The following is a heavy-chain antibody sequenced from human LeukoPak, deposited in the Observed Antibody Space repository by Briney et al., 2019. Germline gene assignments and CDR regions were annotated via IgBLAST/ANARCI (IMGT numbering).Heavy chain of an antibody. D-gene: IGHD2-2*01. V-gene: IGHV1-69*13. CDR3: ADLVYCSSSSCYEPFNQT. CDR1: GGTFSSLT. Sequence: ASVKVSCKASGGTFSSLTINWVRQAPGQGLEWVGGIIPIFGRANYAQKFQGRGTITADDSTSTAYMELSSLRSEDTAVYYCADLVYCSSSSCYEPFNQTWGQGTLVTVSP. CDR2: IIPIFGRA. J-gene: IGHJ4*02.